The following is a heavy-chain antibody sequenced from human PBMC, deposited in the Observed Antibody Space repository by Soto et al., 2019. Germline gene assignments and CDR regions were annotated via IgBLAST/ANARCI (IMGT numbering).Heavy chain of an antibody. CDR1: GYTFTSYG. J-gene: IGHJ3*02. CDR2: ISAYNGNT. Sequence: QVQLVQSGAEVKKPGASVKVSCKASGYTFTSYGISWVRHAPGQGLEWMGWISAYNGNTNYAQKLQGRVTMTTDTSTSTAYMELRSLRFDDTAVYYCASHMPPVSLYAFDIWGQGTMVTVSS. CDR3: ASHMPPVSLYAFDI. D-gene: IGHD2-2*01. V-gene: IGHV1-18*01.